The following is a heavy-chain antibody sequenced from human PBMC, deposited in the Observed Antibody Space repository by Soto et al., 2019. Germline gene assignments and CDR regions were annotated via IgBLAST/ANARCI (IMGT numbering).Heavy chain of an antibody. J-gene: IGHJ3*02. CDR3: ARDRAYDSSGPRAFDI. CDR2: INPSGGST. D-gene: IGHD3-22*01. Sequence: VKVSCKASGXTXTSYYMHWVRQAPGQGLEWMGIINPSGGSTSYAQKFQGRVTMTRDTSTSTVYMELSSLRSEDTAVYYCARDRAYDSSGPRAFDIWGQGTMVTVSS. V-gene: IGHV1-46*01. CDR1: GXTXTSYY.